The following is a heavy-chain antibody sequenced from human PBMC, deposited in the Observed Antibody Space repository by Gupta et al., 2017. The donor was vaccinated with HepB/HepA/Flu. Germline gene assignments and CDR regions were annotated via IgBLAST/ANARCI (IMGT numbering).Heavy chain of an antibody. CDR1: GFPFSSQS. CDR2: IGGRGINT. J-gene: IGHJ4*02. D-gene: IGHD3-10*01. CDR3: AKDRAGTITSRGPFDY. Sequence: EVQLLQSGGGFVQPGGSLRLSCAASGFPFSSQSLAWVRQSPERGLEWVSAIGGRGINTYYADSVKGRFTVSRDNSKNILFLQLDSLRAEDTALYYCAKDRAGTITSRGPFDYWGQGTLVTVSS. V-gene: IGHV3-23*01.